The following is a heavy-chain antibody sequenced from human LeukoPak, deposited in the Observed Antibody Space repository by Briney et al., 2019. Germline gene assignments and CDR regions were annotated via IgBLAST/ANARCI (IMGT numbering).Heavy chain of an antibody. D-gene: IGHD2-8*01. Sequence: PSETLSLTCAVYGGPFSDYYWSWIRQPPGKGLEWIGEINHSGSTNYNPSLKSRVTISVDTSKKQFSLKLRSVTAADTAVYYCASVPFRDGHLPNYFDYWGQGTLVTVSS. CDR3: ASVPFRDGHLPNYFDY. J-gene: IGHJ4*02. CDR2: INHSGST. CDR1: GGPFSDYY. V-gene: IGHV4-34*01.